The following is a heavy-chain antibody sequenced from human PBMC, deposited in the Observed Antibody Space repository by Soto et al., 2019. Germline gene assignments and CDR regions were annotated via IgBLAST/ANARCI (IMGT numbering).Heavy chain of an antibody. V-gene: IGHV4-59*08. Sequence: QVQLQESGPGLVKPSETLSLTCTVAGGSISSSYWSWIRQPPGKGLEWIGYIYYSGSTNYNPSLKSRVTKSADTSKNPYPLKLTSVTAADTAVYYYARHRPGGGGSCYDYWGQGTLVTVSS. D-gene: IGHD2-15*01. CDR2: IYYSGST. CDR3: ARHRPGGGGSCYDY. CDR1: GGSISSSY. J-gene: IGHJ4*02.